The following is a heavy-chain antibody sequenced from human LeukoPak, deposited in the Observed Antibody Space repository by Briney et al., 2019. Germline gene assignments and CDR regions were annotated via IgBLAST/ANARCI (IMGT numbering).Heavy chain of an antibody. V-gene: IGHV4-30-2*01. CDR2: IYHSGNT. Sequence: PSETLSLTCTVSGGSISSGGFYWSWIRQPPGKGLEWIGYIYHSGNTYYNPSLKSQVTISVDRSKNQFSLMLSSVTAADTAMYYCARSFSGSYYFEYWGQGTLVTVSS. J-gene: IGHJ4*02. D-gene: IGHD1-26*01. CDR3: ARSFSGSYYFEY. CDR1: GGSISSGGFY.